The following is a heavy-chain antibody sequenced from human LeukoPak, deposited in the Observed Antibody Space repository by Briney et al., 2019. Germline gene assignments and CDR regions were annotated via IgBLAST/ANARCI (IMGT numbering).Heavy chain of an antibody. CDR3: ARTAARRFDY. CDR2: INPTGGST. V-gene: IGHV1-46*01. CDR1: GYTFPSYF. D-gene: IGHD6-6*01. Sequence: ASVKVSCKASGYTFPSYFMHWVRQAPGQGLEWMGIINPTGGSTTYAQKFQGRVTMTRDTSTSTVYMELSSLRSDDTAAYYCARTAARRFDYWGQGTLVTVSS. J-gene: IGHJ4*02.